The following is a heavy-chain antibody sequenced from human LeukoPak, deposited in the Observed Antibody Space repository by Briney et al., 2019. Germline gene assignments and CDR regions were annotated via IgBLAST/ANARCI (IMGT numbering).Heavy chain of an antibody. Sequence: PSETLSLTCAVYGGSFSGYYWSWIRQPPGKGLEWIGEINHSGSTNYNPSPKSRVTVSVDTSKNQFSLKLSSVTAADTAVYYCARAVAGQEGHFDYWGQGTLVTVSS. CDR3: ARAVAGQEGHFDY. CDR1: GGSFSGYY. V-gene: IGHV4-34*01. D-gene: IGHD6-19*01. J-gene: IGHJ4*02. CDR2: INHSGST.